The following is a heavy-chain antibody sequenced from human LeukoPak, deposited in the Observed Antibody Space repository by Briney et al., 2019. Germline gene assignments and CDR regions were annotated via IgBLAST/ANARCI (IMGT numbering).Heavy chain of an antibody. V-gene: IGHV3-48*01. CDR2: ISLSGEAI. CDR1: GFSFSLYS. CDR3: ARWVGYLDY. D-gene: IGHD3-16*01. J-gene: IGHJ4*02. Sequence: GRSLRLSCAASGFSFSLYSINWVRQAPGKGLEWISYISLSGEAIYYADSVKGRFTISRDNAKNSVYLQMNSLRAEDTAVYYCARWVGYLDYWGQGTLVTVSS.